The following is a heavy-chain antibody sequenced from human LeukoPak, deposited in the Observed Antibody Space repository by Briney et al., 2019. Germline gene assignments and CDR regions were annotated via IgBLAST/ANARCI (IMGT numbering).Heavy chain of an antibody. CDR1: GLTFSNSD. V-gene: IGHV3-23*01. CDR2: ISHSGGNT. CDR3: AKGKRGGSYFDN. J-gene: IGHJ4*02. D-gene: IGHD3-16*01. Sequence: PGGSLRLSCAVSGLTFSNSDMSWVRQAPGKGLDWVSAISHSGGNTYYADSVKGRFTISRDNSKNTLYLQINSLRAEDTAVYYCAKGKRGGSYFDNWGQGTLVTVSS.